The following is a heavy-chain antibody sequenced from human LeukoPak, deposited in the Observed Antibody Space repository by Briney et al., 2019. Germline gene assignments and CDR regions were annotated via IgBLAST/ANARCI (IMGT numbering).Heavy chain of an antibody. D-gene: IGHD6-19*01. V-gene: IGHV3-74*01. J-gene: IGHJ4*02. Sequence: GGSLRLSCAASGFTLSNHWMHWVRQAPGKGLVWVSRISGDEIWTSYADSVKGRFIISRDDAKDTLYLQMNSLRAEDTAVYYCARDRRWYSSGWYGIDYWGQGTLVTVSS. CDR2: ISGDEIWT. CDR3: ARDRRWYSSGWYGIDY. CDR1: GFTLSNHW.